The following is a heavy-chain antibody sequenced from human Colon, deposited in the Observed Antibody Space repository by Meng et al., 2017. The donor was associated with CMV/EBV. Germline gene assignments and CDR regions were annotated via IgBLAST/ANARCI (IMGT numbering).Heavy chain of an antibody. Sequence: LSLTCAVSGFTFSNYEMNWVRQAPGKGLECVAYISSGGSVIYYADSVKGRFTISRDNAKNALYLQMSSLSVDDTAVYYCARDGYDSTGLPTWFDPWGQGTLVTVSS. J-gene: IGHJ5*02. D-gene: IGHD3-22*01. CDR1: GFTFSNYE. CDR2: ISSGGSVI. V-gene: IGHV3-48*03. CDR3: ARDGYDSTGLPTWFDP.